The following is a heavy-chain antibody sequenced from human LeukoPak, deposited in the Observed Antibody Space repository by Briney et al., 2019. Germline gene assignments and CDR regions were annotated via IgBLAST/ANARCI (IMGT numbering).Heavy chain of an antibody. D-gene: IGHD3-10*01. J-gene: IGHJ4*02. CDR2: INHSGST. CDR3: AGYGSGSYWKAFDY. CDR1: GGSFSGYY. Sequence: SETLSLTCAVYGGSFSGYYWSWIRQPPGKGLEWIGEINHSGSTNYNPSLKSRVTISVDTSKNQFSLKLSSVTAADTAVYYCAGYGSGSYWKAFDYWGQGTLVTVSS. V-gene: IGHV4-34*01.